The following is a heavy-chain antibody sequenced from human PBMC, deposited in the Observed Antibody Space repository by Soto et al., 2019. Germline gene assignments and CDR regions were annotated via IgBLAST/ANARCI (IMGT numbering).Heavy chain of an antibody. J-gene: IGHJ4*02. CDR1: GGSITSYY. Sequence: PSETLSLTCTVSGGSITSYYWSWIRQSPGKGLEWIGYIYYTGSTNYNPSLKSRVTISVDTSKNQFSLKLSSVTAADTAVYYCARLGGYYQAFDQWGQGSLVTVSS. D-gene: IGHD2-21*02. CDR2: IYYTGST. CDR3: ARLGGYYQAFDQ. V-gene: IGHV4-59*08.